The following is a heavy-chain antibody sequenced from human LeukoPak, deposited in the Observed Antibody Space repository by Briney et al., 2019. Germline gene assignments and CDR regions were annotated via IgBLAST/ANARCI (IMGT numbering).Heavy chain of an antibody. CDR2: ISAYNGNT. V-gene: IGHV1-18*01. CDR3: ARDLEDTAMSYYYYGMDV. CDR1: GYTFTSYG. D-gene: IGHD5-18*01. Sequence: ASVKVSCKASGYTFTSYGISWVRQAPGQGLEWMGCISAYNGNTNYAQKLQGRVTMTTDTSTSTAYMELRSLRSDDTAVYYCARDLEDTAMSYYYYGMDVWGQGTTVTVSS. J-gene: IGHJ6*02.